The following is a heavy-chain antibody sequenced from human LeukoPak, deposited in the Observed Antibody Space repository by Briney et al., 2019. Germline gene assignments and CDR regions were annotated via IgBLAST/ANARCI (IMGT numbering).Heavy chain of an antibody. CDR1: GFTFSSYA. J-gene: IGHJ6*02. V-gene: IGHV3-64*01. CDR2: ISSNGGST. Sequence: GGSLRLSCAASGFTFSSYATHWVRQAPGKGLEYVSAISSNGGSTYYANSVKGRFTISRDNSKNTLYLQMGSLRAEDMAVYYCARDDGVWGQGTTVTVSS. CDR3: ARDDGV.